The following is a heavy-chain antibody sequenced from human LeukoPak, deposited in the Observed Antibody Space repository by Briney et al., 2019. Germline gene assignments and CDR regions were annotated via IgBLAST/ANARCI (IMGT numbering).Heavy chain of an antibody. Sequence: GASVKVSCKASGYTFTGYYMHWVRQAPGQGLEWMGWINPNSGGTNYAQKFQGRVTMTRDTSISTAYMELSRLRSDDTAVYYCARSGWRFGEDTIDYFDYWGQGTLVTVSS. CDR2: INPNSGGT. CDR3: ARSGWRFGEDTIDYFDY. V-gene: IGHV1-2*02. CDR1: GYTFTGYY. D-gene: IGHD3-10*01. J-gene: IGHJ4*02.